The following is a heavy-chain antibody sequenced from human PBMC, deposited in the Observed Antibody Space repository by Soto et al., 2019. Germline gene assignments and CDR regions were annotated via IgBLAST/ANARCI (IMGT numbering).Heavy chain of an antibody. D-gene: IGHD4-17*01. V-gene: IGHV4-39*02. Sequence: PSETLSLTCTVSSGSISSSSYFWAWIRQPPGKGLEWIGNIYYSGSTYYNPSLKRRVTISVDTSKKQFSLKLSSVTAADSAVFFCARVLRDYPFYYYYMDVWGKGTTVTVSS. CDR2: IYYSGST. CDR3: ARVLRDYPFYYYYMDV. J-gene: IGHJ6*03. CDR1: SGSISSSSYF.